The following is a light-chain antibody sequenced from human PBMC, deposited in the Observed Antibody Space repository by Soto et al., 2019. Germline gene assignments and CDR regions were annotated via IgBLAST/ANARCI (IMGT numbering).Light chain of an antibody. CDR3: QQRSNWPPT. J-gene: IGKJ5*01. CDR1: QSVSSSF. Sequence: IVMTQSPATLSVSPWERATLSCRASQSVSSSFLAWYQQKPGQAPRLLIYDASNRATGIPARFSGSGSGTDFTLTISSLEPEDFAVYYCQQRSNWPPTFGQGTRLEIK. CDR2: DAS. V-gene: IGKV3D-20*02.